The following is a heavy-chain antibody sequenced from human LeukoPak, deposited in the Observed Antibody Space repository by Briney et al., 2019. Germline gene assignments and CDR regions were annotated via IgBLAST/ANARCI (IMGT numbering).Heavy chain of an antibody. D-gene: IGHD2-2*02. CDR1: GFTFSSYW. CDR2: MNHDGSEK. CDR3: ARDQLYCGGPTCYRTGDDS. J-gene: IGHJ4*02. Sequence: GGSLRLSCAASGFTFSSYWMNWVRQAPGKGLEWVANMNHDGSEKYYIDSVKGRFTISRDNAKNSLYLQMNSLRAEDTAVYYCARDQLYCGGPTCYRTGDDSWGQGTLVTVSS. V-gene: IGHV3-7*01.